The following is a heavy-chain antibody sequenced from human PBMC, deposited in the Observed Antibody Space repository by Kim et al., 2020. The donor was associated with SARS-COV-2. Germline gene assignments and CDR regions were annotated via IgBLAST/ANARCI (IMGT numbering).Heavy chain of an antibody. V-gene: IGHV4-39*02. D-gene: IGHD6-19*01. J-gene: IGHJ4*02. CDR3: ARDLKAVAGRGAFDY. Sequence: PSHKGRDTISVDTSKNQFSLKLSSVTAADTAVYYCARDLKAVAGRGAFDYWGQGTLVTVSS.